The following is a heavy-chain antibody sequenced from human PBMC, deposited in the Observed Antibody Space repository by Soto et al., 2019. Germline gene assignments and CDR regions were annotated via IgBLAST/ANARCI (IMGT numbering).Heavy chain of an antibody. J-gene: IGHJ4*02. V-gene: IGHV1-69*05. CDR3: ASRSRYYDSSGYEGPFDY. D-gene: IGHD3-22*01. CDR2: IIPIFGTA. Sequence: ASVKVSCKASGGTFSSYAISWVRQAPGQGLEWMGGIIPIFGTANYPQKFQGRVTITRDESTGTPYMQLSSLETEDTAVYYCASRSRYYDSSGYEGPFDYWGQGTLVTVSS. CDR1: GGTFSSYA.